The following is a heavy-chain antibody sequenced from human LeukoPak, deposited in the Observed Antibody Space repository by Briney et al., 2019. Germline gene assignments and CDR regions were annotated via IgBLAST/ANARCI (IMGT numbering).Heavy chain of an antibody. CDR2: IKEDGTET. CDR3: AREGRSLHTF. V-gene: IGHV3-7*03. CDR1: GFIFSSNW. D-gene: IGHD5/OR15-5a*01. Sequence: GGSLRLSCAASGFIFSSNWMSWVRLAPGKGLEWVANIKEDGTETYYVDSVKGRFTISRDNAKNSLYLQMNSLRVEDTAVYYCAREGRSLHTFWGPGTLVTVSS. J-gene: IGHJ4*02.